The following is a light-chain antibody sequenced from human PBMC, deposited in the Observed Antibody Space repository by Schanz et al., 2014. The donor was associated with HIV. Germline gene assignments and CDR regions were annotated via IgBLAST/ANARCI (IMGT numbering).Light chain of an antibody. CDR2: SDD. CDR3: AAWDDSLSGPVV. Sequence: QSVLTQPPSASGTPGQRVTISCSGGNSNIGTNTVNWYQQLPGAAPKLLMYSDDERPSGVPDRFSGSRSGLSASLAISGLRSEDEADYYCAAWDDSLSGPVVFGGGTKLTVL. V-gene: IGLV1-44*01. J-gene: IGLJ2*01. CDR1: NSNIGTNT.